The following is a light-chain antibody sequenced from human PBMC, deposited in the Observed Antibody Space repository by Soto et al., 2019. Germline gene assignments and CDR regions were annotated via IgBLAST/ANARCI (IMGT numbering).Light chain of an antibody. CDR3: SSYTSSSTLHV. CDR2: GVS. V-gene: IGLV2-11*01. Sequence: QSALTQPRSVSASPGQSVTISCTGTRNDVGGYNYVSWYQHHPGKAPKLMIYGVSARPSGVPNRFSGSKSGNTASLTISGLQAEDEADYYCSSYTSSSTLHVFGTGTKVTVL. J-gene: IGLJ1*01. CDR1: RNDVGGYNY.